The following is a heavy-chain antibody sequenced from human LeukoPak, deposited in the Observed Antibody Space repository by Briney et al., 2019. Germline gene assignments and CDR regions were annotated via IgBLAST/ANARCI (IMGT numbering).Heavy chain of an antibody. CDR3: GRKAGDCGGGSCYSIDY. J-gene: IGHJ4*02. Sequence: GASVKVSCKAFGGSFSSEAISWVRQAPGQGLECMGGIIPIFGTANYAQKFQGRVTITTDESTTTAYMEVSSLRSEDTAVYYCGRKAGDCGGGSCYSIDYWGQGTLVTVSS. V-gene: IGHV1-69*05. CDR2: IIPIFGTA. D-gene: IGHD2-15*01. CDR1: GGSFSSEA.